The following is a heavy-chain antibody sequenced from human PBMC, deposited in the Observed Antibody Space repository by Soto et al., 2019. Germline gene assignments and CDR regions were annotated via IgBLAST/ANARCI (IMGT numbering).Heavy chain of an antibody. CDR3: AKGRGGSGSLTPRVDF. CDR2: ISGGGDTT. CDR1: GFTFNNYA. J-gene: IGHJ4*02. Sequence: EVQLLESGGGLVQPGGSLRLSCAASGFTFNNYAMTWVRQAPGKGLDWVSAISGGGDTTSYADSVKGRFTVSRDGSKNTLYLQMSSLRAEDTALYYCAKGRGGSGSLTPRVDFWGKGTLVTVSS. D-gene: IGHD3-10*01. V-gene: IGHV3-23*01.